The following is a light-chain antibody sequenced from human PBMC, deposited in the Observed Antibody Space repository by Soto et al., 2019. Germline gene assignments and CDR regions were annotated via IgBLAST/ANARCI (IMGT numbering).Light chain of an antibody. V-gene: IGKV3-15*01. Sequence: EIVWTQSPASLSLSPGARASLSCGASQSVSSYLAWYQQKPGQAPRLLIYDASNRATGTPARFSGSGSGTEFTLTISSLQSEDFAVYYCQQYNNWPRTFGQGTKVDIK. J-gene: IGKJ1*01. CDR2: DAS. CDR3: QQYNNWPRT. CDR1: QSVSSY.